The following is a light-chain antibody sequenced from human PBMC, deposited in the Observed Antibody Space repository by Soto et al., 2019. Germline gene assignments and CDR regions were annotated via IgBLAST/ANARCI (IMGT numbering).Light chain of an antibody. CDR3: QQLHGYPIT. CDR2: AAS. V-gene: IGKV1-9*01. J-gene: IGKJ5*01. CDR1: QGIDTS. Sequence: ILLTQSPSSLSASVGARVTITCRASQGIDTSLAWYQQKPGKAPKLLIYAASNFQSGVPSRFSGSGSGTHFTLTISSLQPEDFATYYCQQLHGYPITFGQGTRLEIK.